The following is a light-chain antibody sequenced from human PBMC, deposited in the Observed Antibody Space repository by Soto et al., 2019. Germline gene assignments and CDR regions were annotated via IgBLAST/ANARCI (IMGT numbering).Light chain of an antibody. CDR2: DAS. CDR3: QYYAGVWT. J-gene: IGKJ1*01. V-gene: IGKV1-5*01. Sequence: DIQMTQSPSTLSASVGDRVTITCRASQSLSNRLAWYQQKPGKAPKVLIYDASSLESGVPSRFSGSGSGTDFILTISXLQPDDFATYYCQYYAGVWTFGQGTKVDIK. CDR1: QSLSNR.